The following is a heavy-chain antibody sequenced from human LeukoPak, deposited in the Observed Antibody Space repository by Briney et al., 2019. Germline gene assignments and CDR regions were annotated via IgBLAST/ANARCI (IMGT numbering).Heavy chain of an antibody. D-gene: IGHD3-22*01. CDR3: AKTYYSDSFDY. J-gene: IGHJ4*02. CDR1: GFTFRSYA. CDR2: ISDTGGST. V-gene: IGHV3-23*01. Sequence: GGSLRLSCAASGFTFRSYAMNWVRQAPGKGREWGSVISDTGGSTYYAASVKGRFTISRDNSKNTLYLQMNSLRAEDTAVYYCAKTYYSDSFDYWGQGTLVTVSS.